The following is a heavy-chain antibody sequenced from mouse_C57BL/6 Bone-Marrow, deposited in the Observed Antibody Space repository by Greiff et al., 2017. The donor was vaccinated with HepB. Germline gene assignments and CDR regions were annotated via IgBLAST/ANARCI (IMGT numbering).Heavy chain of an antibody. V-gene: IGHV14-3*01. CDR1: GFNIKNTY. Sequence: EVQRVESVAELVRPGASVKLSCTASGFNIKNTYMHWVKQRPEQGLEWIGRIDPANGNTKYAPKFQGKATITADTASNTAYLQLSSLTSDDTAIYYGARMELLHHYYAMDYWGQGTSVTVSS. D-gene: IGHD2-12*01. J-gene: IGHJ4*01. CDR2: IDPANGNT. CDR3: ARMELLHHYYAMDY.